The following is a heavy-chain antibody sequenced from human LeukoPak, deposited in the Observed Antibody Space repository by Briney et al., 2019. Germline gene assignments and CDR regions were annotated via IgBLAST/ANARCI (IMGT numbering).Heavy chain of an antibody. CDR1: GGTFSIYA. CDR3: ARSFSPGDFDY. CDR2: IIPIFGTA. D-gene: IGHD1-14*01. J-gene: IGHJ4*02. Sequence: ASVNVSCKASGGTFSIYAISWVRQAPGQGLEWMGGIIPIFGTANYAQKFQGRVTITADESTSTAYMELSSLRSEDTAVYYCARSFSPGDFDYWGQGTLVTVSS. V-gene: IGHV1-69*13.